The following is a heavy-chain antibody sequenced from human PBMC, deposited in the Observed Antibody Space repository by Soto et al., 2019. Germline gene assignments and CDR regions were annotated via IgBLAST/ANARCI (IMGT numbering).Heavy chain of an antibody. V-gene: IGHV4-34*01. CDR2: INHSGST. D-gene: IGHD4-17*01. J-gene: IGHJ4*02. CDR1: GGSFSGYY. Sequence: LSLTCAVYGGSFSGYYWSWIRQPPGKGLEWIGEINHSGSTNYNPSLKSRVTISVDTSKNQFSLKLSSVTAADTAVYYCARGSLRWIPGGNYFDYWGQGTLVTVSS. CDR3: ARGSLRWIPGGNYFDY.